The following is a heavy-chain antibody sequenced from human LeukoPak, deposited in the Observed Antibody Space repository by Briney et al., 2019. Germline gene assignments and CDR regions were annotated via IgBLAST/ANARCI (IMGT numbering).Heavy chain of an antibody. CDR2: IYSGGST. D-gene: IGHD5-24*01. CDR1: GGSITGYY. CDR3: ATGRDADSARGYYDMDV. J-gene: IGHJ6*02. Sequence: SETLSLTCTVSGGSITGYYWTWIRQPAGKGLEWIGRIYSGGSTNYNPPLKSRVPMSVDTSKNQFSLKLSSVPAADTAVYYCATGRDADSARGYYDMDVWGQGTTVTVSS. V-gene: IGHV4-4*07.